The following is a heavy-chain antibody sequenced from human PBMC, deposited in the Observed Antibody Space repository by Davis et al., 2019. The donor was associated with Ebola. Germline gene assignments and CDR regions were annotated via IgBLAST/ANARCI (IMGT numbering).Heavy chain of an antibody. CDR1: GFTFSSYA. CDR2: ISGSGGST. D-gene: IGHD2-21*01. CDR3: ARDGHVAIRDYYGMDV. V-gene: IGHV3-23*01. Sequence: GGSLRLSCAASGFTFSSYAMSWVRQAPGKGLEWVSAISGSGGSTYYADSVRGRFTISRDNSKNTLYLQMNSLRAEDTAVYYCARDGHVAIRDYYGMDVWGQGTTVTVSS. J-gene: IGHJ6*02.